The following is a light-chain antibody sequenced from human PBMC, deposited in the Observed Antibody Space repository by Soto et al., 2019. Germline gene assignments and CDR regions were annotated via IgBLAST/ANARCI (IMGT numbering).Light chain of an antibody. CDR3: MQCIHLPVT. V-gene: IGKV2D-29*01. CDR2: EVS. Sequence: DIVMTQAPLSLSVTPGQPASISCKSSESLLYSDRKTYLYWYLQKPGQPPQLLIYEVSNRFPGVPARFTGSGSGTDFTLQISRVEAEDVGVYYCMQCIHLPVTFGQGTKVEIK. CDR1: ESLLYSDRKTY. J-gene: IGKJ1*01.